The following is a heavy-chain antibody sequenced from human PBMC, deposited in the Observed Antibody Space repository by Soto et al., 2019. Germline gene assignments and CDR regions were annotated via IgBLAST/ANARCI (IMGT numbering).Heavy chain of an antibody. CDR2: IYYSGST. J-gene: IGHJ5*02. CDR1: GASISSYY. V-gene: IGHV4-59*08. CDR3: ARHFTYYYGSGSFNWFDP. D-gene: IGHD3-10*01. Sequence: SGTLSLTCTVSGASISSYYWNWTRQTPGKGLEWIGSIYYSGSTYYNPSLKSRVTISVDTSKNQFSLKLSSVTAADTAVYYCARHFTYYYGSGSFNWFDPWGQGTLVTVSS.